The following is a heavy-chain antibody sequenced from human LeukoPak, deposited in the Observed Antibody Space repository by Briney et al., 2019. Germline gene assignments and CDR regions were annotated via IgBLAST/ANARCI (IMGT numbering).Heavy chain of an antibody. V-gene: IGHV1-46*01. CDR2: IYPRDGST. CDR3: ARDQEGFDY. CDR1: GYTFTNNY. J-gene: IGHJ4*02. Sequence: ASVKVSCKASGYTFTNNYLHWVRQAPGQGLEWMGMIYPRDGSTSYAQNFQGRVTVTRDTSTTTVHMELRGLRSEDTAVYYCARDQEGFDYRAREPWSPSPQ.